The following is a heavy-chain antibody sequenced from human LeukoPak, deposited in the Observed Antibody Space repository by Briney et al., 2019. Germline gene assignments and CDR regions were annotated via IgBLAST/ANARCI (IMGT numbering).Heavy chain of an antibody. V-gene: IGHV1-2*02. CDR3: ARDRYCSSTSCPVRWFDP. CDR1: GYTFTGYY. J-gene: IGHJ5*02. D-gene: IGHD2-2*01. CDR2: INPNSGGT. Sequence: ASVKVSCKASGYTFTGYYMHWVRQAPGQGLEWMGWINPNSGGTNYAQKFQGRVTMTRDTSISTAYMELSRLRSDDTAVYYCARDRYCSSTSCPVRWFDPWGQGTLVTVSS.